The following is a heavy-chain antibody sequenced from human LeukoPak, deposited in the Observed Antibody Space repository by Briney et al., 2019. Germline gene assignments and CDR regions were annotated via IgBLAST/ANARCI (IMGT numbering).Heavy chain of an antibody. CDR2: ISSSSSYI. Sequence: PGGSLRLSCAASGFTFSSYSMNWVRQAPGKGLEWVSSISSSSSYIYYADSVKGRFTISRDNAKNSLYLQINSLRAEDRAVFDCARAPAHGYDSSGYSVSPAWGQGTLVTVSS. CDR3: ARAPAHGYDSSGYSVSPA. V-gene: IGHV3-21*01. CDR1: GFTFSSYS. D-gene: IGHD3-22*01. J-gene: IGHJ5*02.